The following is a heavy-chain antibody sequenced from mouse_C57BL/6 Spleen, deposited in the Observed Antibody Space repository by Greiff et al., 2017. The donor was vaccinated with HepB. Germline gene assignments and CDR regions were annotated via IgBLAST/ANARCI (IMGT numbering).Heavy chain of an antibody. Sequence: QVQLQQPGTELVMPGASVKLSCKASGYTFTSYWMHWVKQRPGQGLEWIGEIDPSDSYTNYNQKFKGKSTLTVDKSSSTAYMQLSSLTSEDSAVYYCARRYYGSSYLFDYWGQGTTLTVSS. CDR2: IDPSDSYT. J-gene: IGHJ2*01. CDR3: ARRYYGSSYLFDY. CDR1: GYTFTSYW. V-gene: IGHV1-69*01. D-gene: IGHD1-1*01.